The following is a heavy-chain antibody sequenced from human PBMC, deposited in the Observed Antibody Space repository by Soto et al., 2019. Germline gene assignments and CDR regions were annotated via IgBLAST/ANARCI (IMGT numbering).Heavy chain of an antibody. J-gene: IGHJ3*02. D-gene: IGHD3-16*01. CDR1: GFTFSSYG. CDR3: AKLLAGGSDAFDI. V-gene: IGHV3-30*18. CDR2: ISYDGSNK. Sequence: HPGGSLRLSCAASGFTFSSYGMHWVRQAPGKGLEWVAVISYDGSNKYYADSVKGRLTISRDNSKNTLYLQMNSLRAEDTAVYYCAKLLAGGSDAFDIWGQGTMVTVSS.